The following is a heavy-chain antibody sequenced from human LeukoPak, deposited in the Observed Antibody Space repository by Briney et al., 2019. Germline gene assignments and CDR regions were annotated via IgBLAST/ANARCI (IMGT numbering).Heavy chain of an antibody. CDR2: VYYNGNI. J-gene: IGHJ4*02. CDR1: GGSISSYY. CDR3: ARVVRTTVPDY. V-gene: IGHV4-59*01. Sequence: PSETLSLTCTVSGGSISSYYWSWIRQPPGKGLEWIGYVYYNGNINYNPSPKSRVTISVDTSKNQFSLKLSAVTTADTAVYYCARVVRTTVPDYWGQGTLVTVSS. D-gene: IGHD4-17*01.